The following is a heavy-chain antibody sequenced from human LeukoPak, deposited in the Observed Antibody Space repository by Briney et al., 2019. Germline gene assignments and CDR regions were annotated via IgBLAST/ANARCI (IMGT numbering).Heavy chain of an antibody. CDR3: ARGKSRGSHIDY. CDR2: MYQSGST. V-gene: IGHV4-38-2*02. CDR1: GYSITSGYY. D-gene: IGHD1-26*01. Sequence: SETLSLTCTVSGYSITSGYYWGWIRQPPGKGLEWIGSMYQSGSTYYNPSLKSRVTISVDTSKNQFSLKLRSVTAADTAVYYCARGKSRGSHIDYWGQGTLVTVSS. J-gene: IGHJ4*02.